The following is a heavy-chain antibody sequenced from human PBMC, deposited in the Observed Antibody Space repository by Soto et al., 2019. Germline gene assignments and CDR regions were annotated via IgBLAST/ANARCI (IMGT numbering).Heavy chain of an antibody. CDR3: AKRSSSSTFDY. CDR2: ISGSDEST. CDR1: GFTFSSYA. V-gene: IGHV3-23*01. D-gene: IGHD6-6*01. J-gene: IGHJ4*02. Sequence: EVQLLESGGGLVQPGESLRLSCAASGFTFSSYAMSWVRQAPGKGLEWVSVISGSDESTYYADSVKGRSTISRDNSKNTLYLQMNSLRAEDTAVYYCAKRSSSSTFDYWGQGTLVTVSS.